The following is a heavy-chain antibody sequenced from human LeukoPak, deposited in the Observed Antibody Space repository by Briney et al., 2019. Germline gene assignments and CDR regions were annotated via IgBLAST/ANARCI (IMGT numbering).Heavy chain of an antibody. J-gene: IGHJ6*03. CDR3: AKGDFYGSGRDYYYYMDV. V-gene: IGHV3-21*04. D-gene: IGHD3-10*01. Sequence: GGSLRLSCAASGFTFSRYGMNWVRQAPGKGLEWVSSISSSSSYIYYADSVKGRFTISRDNSKNTLYLQMNSLRAEDTAVYNCAKGDFYGSGRDYYYYMDVWGKGTTVTISS. CDR1: GFTFSRYG. CDR2: ISSSSSYI.